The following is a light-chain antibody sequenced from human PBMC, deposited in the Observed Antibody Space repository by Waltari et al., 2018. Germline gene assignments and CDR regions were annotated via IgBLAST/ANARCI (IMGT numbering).Light chain of an antibody. Sequence: QSALTQPASVSGSPGQSITVSCTGTSSDVGSYNLVSWYQHHPKAPKLMIYEVSKRPSGVSNRFSGSKSGNTASLTISGLQPEDEADYYCCSYAGANTYVFGSGTKVTVL. J-gene: IGLJ1*01. CDR2: EVS. CDR3: CSYAGANTYV. CDR1: SSDVGSYNL. V-gene: IGLV2-23*02.